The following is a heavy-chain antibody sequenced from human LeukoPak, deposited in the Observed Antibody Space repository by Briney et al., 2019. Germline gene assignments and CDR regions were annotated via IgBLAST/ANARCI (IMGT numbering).Heavy chain of an antibody. V-gene: IGHV3-33*01. CDR1: GFTFSSCG. Sequence: PGGSLRLSCAASGFTFSSCGMHWVRQAPGEGLEWVAVIWYDGSNKYYADSVKGRFTISRDNSKNTLYLQMNSLRAEDTAVYYCARDPYGDYGMDVWGQGTTVTVSS. CDR2: IWYDGSNK. J-gene: IGHJ6*02. CDR3: ARDPYGDYGMDV. D-gene: IGHD4-17*01.